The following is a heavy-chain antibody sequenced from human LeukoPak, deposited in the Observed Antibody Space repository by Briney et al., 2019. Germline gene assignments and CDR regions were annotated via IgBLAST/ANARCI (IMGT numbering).Heavy chain of an antibody. D-gene: IGHD2-21*01. V-gene: IGHV1-46*03. J-gene: IGHJ5*02. CDR3: ARDNSASVTWWFDP. CDR2: INPTGSKT. Sequence: ASVKVSCKGSGYTFTNHYMHWVRQAPGQGLEWMAIINPTGSKTWYAQKFQGRVTLTRDTSTNTDYMELSSVRSEDTAVYYCARDNSASVTWWFDPWGQGTLVTVSS. CDR1: GYTFTNHY.